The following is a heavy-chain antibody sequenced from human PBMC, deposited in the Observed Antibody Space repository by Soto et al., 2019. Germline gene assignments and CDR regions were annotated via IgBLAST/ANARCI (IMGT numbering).Heavy chain of an antibody. CDR3: ARSYYDSSGYWKTYYYYGMDL. V-gene: IGHV3-21*01. Sequence: PGGSLRLSCAASGFTFSSYSMNWVRQAPGKGLEWVSSISSSSYIYYADSVKGRFTISRDNAKNSLYLQMNSLRAEDTAVYYCARSYYDSSGYWKTYYYYGMDLWGQGTTVTVSS. J-gene: IGHJ6*02. D-gene: IGHD3-22*01. CDR2: ISSSSYI. CDR1: GFTFSSYS.